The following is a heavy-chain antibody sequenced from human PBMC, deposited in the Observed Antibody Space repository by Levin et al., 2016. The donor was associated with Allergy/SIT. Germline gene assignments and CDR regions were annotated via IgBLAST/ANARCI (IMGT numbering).Heavy chain of an antibody. CDR3: ARDPSSAWSIHYYFDY. D-gene: IGHD6-19*01. J-gene: IGHJ4*02. CDR2: ISSSSTYI. V-gene: IGHV3-21*01. CDR1: GFSFSSYN. Sequence: LSLTCAASGFSFSSYNMNWVRQAPGKGLEWVSSISSSSTYIFYADSVKGRFTISRDNAKTSLYLQMNSLRPEDTAVYYCARDPSSAWSIHYYFDYWGQGTLVTVSS.